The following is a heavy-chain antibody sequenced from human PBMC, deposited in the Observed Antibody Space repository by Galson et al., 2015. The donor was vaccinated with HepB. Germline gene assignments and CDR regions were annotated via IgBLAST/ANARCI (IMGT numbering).Heavy chain of an antibody. CDR3: ARGKCGGDCYSNWYFDL. CDR2: INWNGGST. D-gene: IGHD2-21*02. CDR1: GFTFDDYG. V-gene: IGHV3-20*04. Sequence: SLRLSCAASGFTFDDYGMSWVRQAPGKGLEWVSGINWNGGSTGYADSVKGRFTISRDNAKNSLYLQMNSLRAEDAAVYYCARGKCGGDCYSNWYFDLWGRGTLVTVSS. J-gene: IGHJ2*01.